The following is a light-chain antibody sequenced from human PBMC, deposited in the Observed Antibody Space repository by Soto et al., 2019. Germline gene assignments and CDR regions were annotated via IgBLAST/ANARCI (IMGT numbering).Light chain of an antibody. CDR1: QSVSSN. V-gene: IGKV3-15*01. CDR2: GAS. J-gene: IGKJ4*01. Sequence: EIVMTQSPATLSETPLERATLSCSASQSVSSNLAWYQQKPGQAPRLLIYGASTRATGIPARFSGSGSGTEFTLTISSLQSEDSAVYYCHQYNNWPLTFGGGTKWIS. CDR3: HQYNNWPLT.